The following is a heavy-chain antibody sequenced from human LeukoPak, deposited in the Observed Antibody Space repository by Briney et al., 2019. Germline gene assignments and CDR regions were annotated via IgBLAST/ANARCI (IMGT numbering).Heavy chain of an antibody. CDR3: ARDLVVVVSYYYYYYGMDV. J-gene: IGHJ6*02. CDR1: VGSISSGGYY. D-gene: IGHD2-15*01. CDR2: IYYGGRT. Sequence: SETLSLTCTVSVGSISSGGYYWSWIRQHPGRGRGWIGYIYYGGRTYYNPSLKSRVTISVDTSKNQFSLNLSSLPAADTAAYYCARDLVVVVSYYYYYYGMDVWGQGTTVTVSS. V-gene: IGHV4-31*03.